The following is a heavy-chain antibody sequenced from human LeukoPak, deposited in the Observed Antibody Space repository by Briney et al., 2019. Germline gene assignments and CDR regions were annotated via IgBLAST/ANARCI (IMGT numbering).Heavy chain of an antibody. CDR2: IKQDGIEK. V-gene: IGHV3-7*01. J-gene: IGHJ3*02. D-gene: IGHD3-10*01. CDR1: GFTFSNYA. Sequence: GGSLRLSCAASGFTFSNYAMNWVRQAPGKGLEWVANIKQDGIEKYFVDSVKGRFAISRDNAKNSLYLQMNNLRAEDTAVYYCAREAMVRGVPDAFDIWGQGTVVTVSS. CDR3: AREAMVRGVPDAFDI.